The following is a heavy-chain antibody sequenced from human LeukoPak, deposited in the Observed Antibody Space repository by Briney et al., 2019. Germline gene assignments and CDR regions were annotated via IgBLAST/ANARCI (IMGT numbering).Heavy chain of an antibody. CDR2: IYYSGST. V-gene: IGHV4-59*13. J-gene: IGHJ3*02. Sequence: WVTLSLMCSVCGGSLSIYYWSWIREPPGKGREGGGYIYYSGSTNYNPSLKGRITISVDTSKNKYSLNLSSVTAADTDVYYCARVKASYDILTGYSPHDAFDIWGQGTMVTVSS. CDR1: GGSLSIYY. CDR3: ARVKASYDILTGYSPHDAFDI. D-gene: IGHD3-9*01.